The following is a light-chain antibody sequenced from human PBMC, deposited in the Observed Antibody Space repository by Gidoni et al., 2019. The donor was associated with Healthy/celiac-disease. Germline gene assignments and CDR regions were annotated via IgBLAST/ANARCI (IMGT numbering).Light chain of an antibody. CDR1: QSVSSSY. V-gene: IGKV3-20*01. J-gene: IGKJ5*01. CDR3: QQYGSSRIT. CDR2: GAS. Sequence: DIVLTQSPGTLSLSPGERATLSCRASQSVSSSYLAWYQQKPGQAPRLLIYGASSRATGIPDRFSGSGSGTDFTLTISRLEHEDLAVYYCQQYGSSRITFGQGTRLEIK.